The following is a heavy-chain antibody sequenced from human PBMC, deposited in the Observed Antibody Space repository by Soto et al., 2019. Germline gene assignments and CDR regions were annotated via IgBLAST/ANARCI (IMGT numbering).Heavy chain of an antibody. CDR3: APLSVSLSGPYGIHV. CDR2: MFYSGLT. V-gene: IGHV4-39*01. D-gene: IGHD2-15*01. CDR1: GYSVTSSDYY. J-gene: IGHJ6*02. Sequence: SETLSLTCSASGYSVTSSDYYWAWIRQPPGKGLEWIGSMFYSGLTYYNPSLKSRVTLSVDTSKNQFSVRLNSVTAADTAVYYCAPLSVSLSGPYGIHVWGQGTTVTVSS.